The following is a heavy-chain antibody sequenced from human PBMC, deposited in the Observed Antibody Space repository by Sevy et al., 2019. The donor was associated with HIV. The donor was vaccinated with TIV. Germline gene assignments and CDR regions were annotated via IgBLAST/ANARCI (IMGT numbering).Heavy chain of an antibody. J-gene: IGHJ6*02. V-gene: IGHV1-18*01. CDR3: ARDKSVQVIFGVVRYNYGMDV. Sequence: ASVKVSCKASGYTLSSYGISWVRQAPGQGLEWMGWFNTYNGNTKYAQKLQGRITMTTDTATSTAYMEVRSLRSDDTAVYYCARDKSVQVIFGVVRYNYGMDVWGQGTTVTVSS. CDR2: FNTYNGNT. D-gene: IGHD3-3*01. CDR1: GYTLSSYG.